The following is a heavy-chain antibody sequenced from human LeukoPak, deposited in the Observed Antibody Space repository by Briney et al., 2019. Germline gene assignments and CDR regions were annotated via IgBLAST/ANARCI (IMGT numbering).Heavy chain of an antibody. J-gene: IGHJ4*02. Sequence: GGSRSLACAVSVLIYSTSCISWAGEARGKGLEWVGRIKRKTEGETTDYAAPVKGRFTISRDDSKNTLYLQTNSLKSEDTAVYYCTTDGQGWGQGTLVTVSS. CDR3: TTDGQG. CDR2: IKRKTEGETT. V-gene: IGHV3-15*01. CDR1: VLIYSTSC.